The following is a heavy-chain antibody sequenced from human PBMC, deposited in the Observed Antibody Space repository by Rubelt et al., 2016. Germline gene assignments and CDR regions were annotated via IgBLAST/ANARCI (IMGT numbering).Heavy chain of an antibody. CDR2: MTGRGGFI. CDR1: TFIFSTYA. Sequence: GGSLRLPCTASTFIFSTYAMSWVRQAPGKGLEWVSSMTGRGGFIYYADSGKGRFTISRDNSKNTLYLQMNSLRAEDTAVYYCAKDRGYDPPNNWFDPWGQGTLVTVSS. J-gene: IGHJ5*02. CDR3: AKDRGYDPPNNWFDP. V-gene: IGHV3-23*01. D-gene: IGHD1-14*01.